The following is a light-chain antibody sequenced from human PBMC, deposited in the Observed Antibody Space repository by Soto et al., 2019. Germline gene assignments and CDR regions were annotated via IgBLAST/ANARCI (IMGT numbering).Light chain of an antibody. Sequence: DIQMTQSPSSLSASVGDRVTITCRASQSISSYLNWYQQKPGKAPKLLIYAASSLQSGVPSRFSGSGSGTDFTLTISSLKPEDFATYYCQQSYSTPITFGQGTRLEN. J-gene: IGKJ5*01. CDR3: QQSYSTPIT. CDR1: QSISSY. CDR2: AAS. V-gene: IGKV1-39*01.